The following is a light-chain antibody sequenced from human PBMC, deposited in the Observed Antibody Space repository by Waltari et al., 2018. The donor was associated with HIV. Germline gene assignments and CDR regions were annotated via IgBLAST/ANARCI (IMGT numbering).Light chain of an antibody. CDR1: QNVDNW. CDR2: KTS. CDR3: QQYKSYSLT. V-gene: IGKV1-5*03. Sequence: DIQMTQSPSTLSASVGDRVIITCRSSQNVDNWLAWYQQRPGSAPKVIIYKTSTLQTGVPSRFSGSGSGTEFSLTISSLQPDDFATYYCQQYKSYSLTFGQGTRLEIK. J-gene: IGKJ5*01.